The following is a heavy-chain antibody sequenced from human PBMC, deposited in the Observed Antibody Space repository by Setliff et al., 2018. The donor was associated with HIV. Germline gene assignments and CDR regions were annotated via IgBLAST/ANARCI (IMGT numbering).Heavy chain of an antibody. J-gene: IGHJ3*02. CDR1: GGSINNHY. CDR3: ARGTTLNVVPDAFDI. CDR2: IYHAGNT. V-gene: IGHV4-59*04. D-gene: IGHD4-17*01. Sequence: SETLSLTCTVSGGSINNHYWAWIRQPPGKGLEWIGYIYHAGNTYYNPSLKSRVTISVDTSKNQISLRLNSLTAADTAVYYCARGTTLNVVPDAFDIWGQGTMVTVSS.